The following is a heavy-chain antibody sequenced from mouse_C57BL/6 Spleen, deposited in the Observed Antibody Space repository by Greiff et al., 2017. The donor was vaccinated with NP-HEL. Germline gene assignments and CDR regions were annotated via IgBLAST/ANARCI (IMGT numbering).Heavy chain of an antibody. CDR1: GYTFTDYE. V-gene: IGHV1-15*01. CDR2: IDPETGGT. CDR3: TRSGTGPPFDY. J-gene: IGHJ2*01. D-gene: IGHD3-3*01. Sequence: LQESGAELVRPGASVTLSCKASGYTFTDYEMHWVKQTPVHGLEWIGAIDPETGGTAYNQKFKGKAILTADKSSSTAYMELRSLTSEDSAVYYCTRSGTGPPFDYWGQGTTLTVSS.